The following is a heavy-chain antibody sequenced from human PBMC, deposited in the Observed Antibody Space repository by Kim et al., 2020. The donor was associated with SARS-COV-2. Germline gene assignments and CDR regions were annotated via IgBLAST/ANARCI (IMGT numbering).Heavy chain of an antibody. Sequence: GGSLRLSCAASGFTFSSYSMNWVRQAPGKGLEWVSYISSSSSTIYYADSVKGRFTISRDNAKNSLYVQMNSLRDEDTAVYYCARDSPVTTPEGFGYWGQGALLTLSS. CDR1: GFTFSSYS. D-gene: IGHD4-17*01. CDR2: ISSSSSTI. CDR3: ARDSPVTTPEGFGY. V-gene: IGHV3-48*02. J-gene: IGHJ4*02.